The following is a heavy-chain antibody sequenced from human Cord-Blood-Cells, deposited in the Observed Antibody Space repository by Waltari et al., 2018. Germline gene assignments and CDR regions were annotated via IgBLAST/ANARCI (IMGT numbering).Heavy chain of an antibody. J-gene: IGHJ3*02. Sequence: QVQLQQWGAGLLKPSETLSLTCAVYGGSFSGYYWSWIRQPPGEGLEWIGEINHSGSTNSNPSLKRRVTMSVDTSKNQFSLRLSSVTAADTAVYYCARPLPGDDAFDIWGQGTMVTVSS. CDR2: INHSGST. D-gene: IGHD7-27*01. CDR3: ARPLPGDDAFDI. V-gene: IGHV4-34*01. CDR1: GGSFSGYY.